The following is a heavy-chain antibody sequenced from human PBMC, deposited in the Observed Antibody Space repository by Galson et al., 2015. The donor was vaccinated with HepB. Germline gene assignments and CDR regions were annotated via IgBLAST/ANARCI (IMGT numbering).Heavy chain of an antibody. CDR3: ARAPSVFSSSWYGWYFDL. Sequence: SVKVSCKASGGTFSSYAISWVRQAPGQGLEWMGGIIPIFGTANYAQKFQGRVTITADESTSTAYMELSSLRSEDTAVYYCARAPSVFSSSWYGWYFDLWGRGTLVTVSS. CDR2: IIPIFGTA. D-gene: IGHD6-13*01. CDR1: GGTFSSYA. J-gene: IGHJ2*01. V-gene: IGHV1-69*13.